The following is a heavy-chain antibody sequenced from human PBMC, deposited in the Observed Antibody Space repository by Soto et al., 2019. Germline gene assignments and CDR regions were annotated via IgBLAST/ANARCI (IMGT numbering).Heavy chain of an antibody. CDR1: GGTFSSYT. CDR3: AFQYSSGGSCYGRRYYYYYMDV. CDR2: IIPILGIA. V-gene: IGHV1-69*02. Sequence: QVQLVQSGAEVKKPGSSVKVSCKASGGTFSSYTISWVRQAPGQGLEWMGRIIPILGIANYAQKFQGRVTITADKSTSTAYMELSSLRSEDTAVYYCAFQYSSGGSCYGRRYYYYYMDVWGKGTTVTVSS. D-gene: IGHD2-15*01. J-gene: IGHJ6*03.